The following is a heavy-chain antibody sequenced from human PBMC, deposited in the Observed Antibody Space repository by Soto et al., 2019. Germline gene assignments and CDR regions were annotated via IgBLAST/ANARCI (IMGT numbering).Heavy chain of an antibody. CDR1: GVTFSNAW. D-gene: IGHD3-3*01. CDR2: IKSKTDGGTT. CDR3: SIGVVIPRIYYYYGMDV. V-gene: IGHV3-15*07. Sequence: GGSLRLSCAASGVTFSNAWMNWVRQAPGKGLEWVGRIKSKTDGGTTDYAAPVKGRFTISRDDSKNTLYLQMNSLKTEDTAVYYCSIGVVIPRIYYYYGMDVWGQGTTVTVSS. J-gene: IGHJ6*02.